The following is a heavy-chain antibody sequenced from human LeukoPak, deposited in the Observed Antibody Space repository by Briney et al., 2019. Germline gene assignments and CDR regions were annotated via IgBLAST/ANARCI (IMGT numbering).Heavy chain of an antibody. D-gene: IGHD3-3*01. J-gene: IGHJ4*02. Sequence: PSETLSLTCTVSGGSISSSSYYWGWIRQPPGKGLEWIGSIYYSGSTYYSPSLKSRVTISVDTSKNQFSLKLSSVTAADTAVYYCARLCVDNYDFWSGYESCLSYWGQGTLVAVSS. CDR2: IYYSGST. CDR3: ARLCVDNYDFWSGYESCLSY. V-gene: IGHV4-39*01. CDR1: GGSISSSSYY.